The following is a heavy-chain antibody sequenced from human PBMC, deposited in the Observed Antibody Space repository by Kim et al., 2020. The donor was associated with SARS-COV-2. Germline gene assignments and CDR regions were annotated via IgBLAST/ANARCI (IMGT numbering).Heavy chain of an antibody. CDR1: GFTFSDYG. CDR3: TRVSGWSHYYYGMDF. Sequence: GGSLRLSCTASGFTFSDYGMSWVRQAPGKRLEWVGFIRSYTYGGATAYAASVKGRFTISRDDSQSIAYLQMNSLKTEDTAVYYCTRVSGWSHYYYGMDFWDQGTTVTVSS. CDR2: IRSYTYGGAT. V-gene: IGHV3-49*04. D-gene: IGHD6-19*01. J-gene: IGHJ6*02.